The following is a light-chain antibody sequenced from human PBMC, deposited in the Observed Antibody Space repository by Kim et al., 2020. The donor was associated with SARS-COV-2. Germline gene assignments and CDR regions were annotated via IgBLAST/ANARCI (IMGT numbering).Light chain of an antibody. J-gene: IGLJ2*01. Sequence: QSALTQPASVSGSSGQSITISCTGTSSDVGGYNYVSWYQQHPGKAPKLMIYDVSNRPSGVSNRFSGSKSGNTASLTISGLQAEDEADYYCSSYTSSSSVVFGGGTQLTFL. CDR3: SSYTSSSSVV. CDR2: DVS. CDR1: SSDVGGYNY. V-gene: IGLV2-14*03.